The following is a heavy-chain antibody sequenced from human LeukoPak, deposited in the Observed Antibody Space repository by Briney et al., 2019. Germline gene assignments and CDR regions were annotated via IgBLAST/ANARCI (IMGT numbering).Heavy chain of an antibody. CDR1: GGSFSGYY. V-gene: IGHV4-34*01. Sequence: PSETLSLTCAVYGGSFSGYYWSWIRQPPGKGLEWIGEINHSGSTNYNPSLKSRVTISVDTSKNQFSLKLGSVTAADTAVYYCARHGPPITSEYRPPYGAVDIWGQGTTVIVSS. J-gene: IGHJ3*02. CDR3: ARHGPPITSEYRPPYGAVDI. D-gene: IGHD2/OR15-2a*01. CDR2: INHSGST.